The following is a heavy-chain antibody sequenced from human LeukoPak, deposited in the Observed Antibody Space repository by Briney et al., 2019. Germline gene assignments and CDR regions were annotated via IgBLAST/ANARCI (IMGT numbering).Heavy chain of an antibody. CDR3: AHGVGDYVWGSYRYTFDY. CDR1: GFSLSTSGVG. Sequence: SGPTLVNPTQTLTLTCTFSGFSLSTSGVGVGWIRQPPGKALEWLALIYWNDDKRYSPSLKSRLTITKDTSKNQVVLTMTNMDPVDTATYYCAHGVGDYVWGSYRYTFDYWGQGTLVTVSS. J-gene: IGHJ4*02. CDR2: IYWNDDK. D-gene: IGHD3-16*02. V-gene: IGHV2-5*01.